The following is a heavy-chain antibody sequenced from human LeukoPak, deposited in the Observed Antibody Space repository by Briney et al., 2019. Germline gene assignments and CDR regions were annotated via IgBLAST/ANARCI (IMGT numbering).Heavy chain of an antibody. J-gene: IGHJ4*02. D-gene: IGHD6-13*01. CDR3: ARVRRLQQPPDY. V-gene: IGHV4-39*07. CDR1: GDSISSSSYY. Sequence: SETLSLTCTVSGDSISSSSYYWSWIRQPPGKGLEWIGEINNSGTTHYNPSLKSPVTISVDTSKHQFSLTLSSVTAADTAVYYCARVRRLQQPPDYWGQGTLVTVSS. CDR2: INNSGTT.